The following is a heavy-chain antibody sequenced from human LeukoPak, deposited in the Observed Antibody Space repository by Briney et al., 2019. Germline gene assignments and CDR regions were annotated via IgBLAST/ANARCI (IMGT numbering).Heavy chain of an antibody. J-gene: IGHJ3*02. CDR2: IYHSGST. D-gene: IGHD6-19*01. CDR3: ARDHPTESVAGTRIGALDI. CDR1: GGSISSSNW. V-gene: IGHV4-4*02. Sequence: SGTLSLTCAVSGGSISSSNWWSWVRQPPGKGLEWIGEIYHSGSTNYNPSLKSRVTISVDKSKNQFSLKLSSVTAADTAVYYCARDHPTESVAGTRIGALDIWGQGTMVTVSS.